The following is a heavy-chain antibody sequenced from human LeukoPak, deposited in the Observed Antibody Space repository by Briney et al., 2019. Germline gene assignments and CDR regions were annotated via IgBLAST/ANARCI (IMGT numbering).Heavy chain of an antibody. J-gene: IGHJ3*02. D-gene: IGHD2-15*01. CDR2: IDWDDDK. V-gene: IGHV2-70*01. CDR3: ARIQGGGNRARAFDI. Sequence: KSGPTLVNPTPTLTLTCTFSGFSLSTSGMCVSWIRQPPVKALEWLSLIDWDDDKYYSTSLKTRLTISRDTSENQVVLTMTNMDPVDTATYYCARIQGGGNRARAFDIWGQGTMVTVSS. CDR1: GFSLSTSGMC.